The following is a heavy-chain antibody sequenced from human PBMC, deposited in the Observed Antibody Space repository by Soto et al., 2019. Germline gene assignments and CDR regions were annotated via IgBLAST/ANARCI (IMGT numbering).Heavy chain of an antibody. J-gene: IGHJ4*02. CDR3: ARGWTVTTPPFGY. Sequence: QVQLQQWGAGLLKPSETLSLTCAVYGGSFSGYYWSGIRQPPGKGLEWIGEINHSGSTNYNPSLKSRVTISVDKSKNQFSLKLSSVTAADTAVYYCARGWTVTTPPFGYWGQGTLVTVSS. CDR2: INHSGST. D-gene: IGHD4-17*01. V-gene: IGHV4-34*01. CDR1: GGSFSGYY.